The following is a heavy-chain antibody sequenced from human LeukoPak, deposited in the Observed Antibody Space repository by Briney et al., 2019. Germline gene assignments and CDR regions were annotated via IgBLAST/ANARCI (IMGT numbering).Heavy chain of an antibody. Sequence: PGGSLRLSCVASGFTFSSYGMHWVRQAPGKGLEWVAFIRYDGSNKYYADSVKGRFTISRDNSKNTLYLQMNSLRAEDTAVYYCAKDLWIGGATLDYWGQGTLVTVSS. CDR1: GFTFSSYG. CDR2: IRYDGSNK. D-gene: IGHD1-26*01. CDR3: AKDLWIGGATLDY. J-gene: IGHJ4*02. V-gene: IGHV3-30*02.